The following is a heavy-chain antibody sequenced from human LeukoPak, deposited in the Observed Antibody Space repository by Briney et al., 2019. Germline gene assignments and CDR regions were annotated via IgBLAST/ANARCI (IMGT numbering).Heavy chain of an antibody. CDR3: AKGQRNIYYCDY. J-gene: IGHJ4*02. V-gene: IGHV3-23*01. CDR2: TSGSGGST. Sequence: PGGSLRLSCAAAGFTFSSYATSWVRPAPGKGLEWVSTTSGSGGSTYYADSVNGRFIISRDNSKNTLYLQMNSLRAEDTAVYYCAKGQRNIYYCDYWGQGTLVTVSS. CDR1: GFTFSSYA. D-gene: IGHD2/OR15-2a*01.